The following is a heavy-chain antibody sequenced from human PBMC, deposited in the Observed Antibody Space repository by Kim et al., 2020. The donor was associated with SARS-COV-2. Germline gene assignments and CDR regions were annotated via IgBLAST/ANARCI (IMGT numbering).Heavy chain of an antibody. CDR1: GFTFSSYS. V-gene: IGHV3-21*01. J-gene: IGHJ6*02. CDR2: ISSSSSYI. CDR3: ARDQGDSSSWGPWGYYYYGMDV. Sequence: GGSLRLSCAASGFTFSSYSMNWVRQAPGKGLEWVSSISSSSSYIYYADSVKGRFTISRDNAKNSLYLQMNSLRAEDTAVYYCARDQGDSSSWGPWGYYYYGMDVWGQGTTVTVSS. D-gene: IGHD6-13*01.